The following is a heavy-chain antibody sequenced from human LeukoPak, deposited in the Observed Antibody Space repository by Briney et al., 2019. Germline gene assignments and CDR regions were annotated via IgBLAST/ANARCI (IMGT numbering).Heavy chain of an antibody. CDR3: ARGHDYGDYGEYFDY. D-gene: IGHD4-17*01. CDR1: GFTFSSYS. J-gene: IGHJ4*02. Sequence: GGSLRLSCAASGFTFSSYSMNWVRQAPGKGLEWVSSISSSSSYIYYADSVKGRFTISRDNAKNSLYLQMNSLRAEDTAVYYCARGHDYGDYGEYFDYWGQGTLATVSS. V-gene: IGHV3-21*01. CDR2: ISSSSSYI.